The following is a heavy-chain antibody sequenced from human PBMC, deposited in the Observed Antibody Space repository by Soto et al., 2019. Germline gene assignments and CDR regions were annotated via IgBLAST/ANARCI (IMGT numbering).Heavy chain of an antibody. D-gene: IGHD2-8*01. CDR3: ARGAMGYCTNGVCYLLDY. Sequence: SETLSLTCTVSGGSISSYYWSWIRQPPGKGLEWIGYIYYSGSTNYNPSLKSRVTISVDTSKNQFSLKLSSVTAADTAVYYCARGAMGYCTNGVCYLLDYWGQGTLVTVSS. J-gene: IGHJ4*02. V-gene: IGHV4-59*01. CDR1: GGSISSYY. CDR2: IYYSGST.